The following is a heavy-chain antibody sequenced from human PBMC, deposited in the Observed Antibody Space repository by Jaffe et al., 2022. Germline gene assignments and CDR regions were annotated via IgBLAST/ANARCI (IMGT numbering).Heavy chain of an antibody. Sequence: EVQLVESGGGLVQPGGSLRLSCAASGFTFSSYEMNWVRQAPGKGLEWVSYISSSGSTIYYADSVKGRFTISRDNAKNSLYLQMNSLRAEDTAVYYCARQLTGEDSSGYYQYYFDYWGQGTLVTVSS. CDR1: GFTFSSYE. J-gene: IGHJ4*02. V-gene: IGHV3-48*03. CDR2: ISSSGSTI. D-gene: IGHD3-22*01. CDR3: ARQLTGEDSSGYYQYYFDY.